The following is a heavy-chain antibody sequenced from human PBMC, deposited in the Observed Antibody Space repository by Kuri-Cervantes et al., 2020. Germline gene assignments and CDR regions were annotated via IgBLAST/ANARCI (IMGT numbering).Heavy chain of an antibody. D-gene: IGHD3-22*01. CDR1: GGSISSSSYY. CDR3: ASSMYYYYDSSGYGAFDI. J-gene: IGHJ3*02. Sequence: SETLSLTCTVSGGSISSSSYYWGWIRQPPGKGLEWIGSIYYSGSTYYNPSLKSRVTISVDTSKNQFSLKLSSVTAADTAVYYCASSMYYYYDSSGYGAFDIWGQGTMVTDSS. CDR2: IYYSGST. V-gene: IGHV4-39*07.